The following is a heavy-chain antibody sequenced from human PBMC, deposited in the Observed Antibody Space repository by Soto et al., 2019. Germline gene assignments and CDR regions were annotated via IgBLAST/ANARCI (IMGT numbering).Heavy chain of an antibody. V-gene: IGHV3-23*01. D-gene: IGHD6-6*01. Sequence: GGSLRLSCAASGFTFSSYAMSWVRQAPGKGLEWVSAISGSGGSTYYADSVKGRFTISRDNSKNTLYLQMNSLRAEDTAVYYCAKALTGRIISSSSIYDYWGQGTLVTVSS. J-gene: IGHJ4*02. CDR2: ISGSGGST. CDR1: GFTFSSYA. CDR3: AKALTGRIISSSSIYDY.